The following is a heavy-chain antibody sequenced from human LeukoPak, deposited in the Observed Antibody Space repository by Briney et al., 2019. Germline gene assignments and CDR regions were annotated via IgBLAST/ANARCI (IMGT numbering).Heavy chain of an antibody. CDR1: GYTFTSYY. V-gene: IGHV1-46*01. J-gene: IGHJ4*02. D-gene: IGHD1-26*01. Sequence: ASVKVSCKASGYTFTSYYMHWVRQAPGQGLEWMGIINPSGGSTSYAQKFQGRVTMTRDTSISTAYMELSRLRSDDTAVYYCASGSYFFDYWGQGTLVTVSS. CDR3: ASGSYFFDY. CDR2: INPSGGST.